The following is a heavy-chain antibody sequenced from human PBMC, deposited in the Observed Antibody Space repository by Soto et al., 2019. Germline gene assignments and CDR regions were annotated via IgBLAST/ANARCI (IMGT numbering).Heavy chain of an antibody. CDR1: GFTFSSYW. CDR2: IKQDGSEK. CDR3: AREYYDSSGRLGLLVVDY. V-gene: IGHV3-7*03. J-gene: IGHJ4*02. Sequence: EVQLVESGGGLVQPGGSLRLSCAASGFTFSSYWMSWVRQAPGKGLEWVANIKQDGSEKYYVDSVKGRFTISRDNAKNSLYLQMNSLRAEDTAVYYCAREYYDSSGRLGLLVVDYWGQGTLVTVSS. D-gene: IGHD3-22*01.